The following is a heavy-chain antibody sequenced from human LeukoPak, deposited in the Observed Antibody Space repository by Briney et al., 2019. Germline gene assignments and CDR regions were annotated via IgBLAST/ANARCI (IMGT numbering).Heavy chain of an antibody. CDR3: AKAYYYGSGSYSVQMVVDY. D-gene: IGHD3-10*01. Sequence: GGSLRLSCAASGFTFSSYGMSWVRQAPGKGLEWVSAISGSGGSTYYADSVKGRFTISRDNSKNTLYLQMNSLRAEDTAVYYCAKAYYYGSGSYSVQMVVDYWGQGTLVTVSS. J-gene: IGHJ4*02. V-gene: IGHV3-23*01. CDR2: ISGSGGST. CDR1: GFTFSSYG.